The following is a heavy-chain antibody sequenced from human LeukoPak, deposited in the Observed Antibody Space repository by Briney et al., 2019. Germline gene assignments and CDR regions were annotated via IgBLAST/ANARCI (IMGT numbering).Heavy chain of an antibody. CDR1: GGSISSYY. V-gene: IGHV4-59*01. CDR2: IYYSGST. Sequence: SETLSLTCTVSGGSISSYYWSWLRQPPGKGLEGIGYIYYSGSTNYNPSLTSRVTISVDTSKNQFSLKLSSVTAADTAVYYCARLTYGSGSYYKPKFDYWGQGTLVTVSS. J-gene: IGHJ4*02. CDR3: ARLTYGSGSYYKPKFDY. D-gene: IGHD3-10*01.